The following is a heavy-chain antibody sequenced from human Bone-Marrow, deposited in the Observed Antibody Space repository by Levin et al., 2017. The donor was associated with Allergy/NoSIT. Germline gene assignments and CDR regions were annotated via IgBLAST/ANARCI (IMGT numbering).Heavy chain of an antibody. D-gene: IGHD5-18*01. CDR2: IYYSGST. Sequence: SETLSLTCTVSGGSISSSSYYWGWIRQPPGKGLEWIGSIYYSGSTYYNPSLKSRVTISVDTSKNQFSLKLSSVTAADTAVYYCARADTAMVTFDYWGQGTLVTVSS. CDR3: ARADTAMVTFDY. CDR1: GGSISSSSYY. J-gene: IGHJ4*02. V-gene: IGHV4-39*07.